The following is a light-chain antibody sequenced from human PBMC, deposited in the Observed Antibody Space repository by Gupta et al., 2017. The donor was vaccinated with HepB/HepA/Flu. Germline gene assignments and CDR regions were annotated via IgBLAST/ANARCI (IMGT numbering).Light chain of an antibody. J-gene: IGLJ2*01. V-gene: IGLV2-11*01. CDR3: CSYAGSDTLVV. CDR1: SSDVGGYNY. CDR2: DVN. Sequence: SALTQPRSVSGSPGQSVTISCTGTSSDVGGYNYVSWYQHHPGKAPKLMIYDVNKRPSGVPDRFSGSKSGNTASLTISGLQAEDEADYYCCSYAGSDTLVVFGGGTKLTVL.